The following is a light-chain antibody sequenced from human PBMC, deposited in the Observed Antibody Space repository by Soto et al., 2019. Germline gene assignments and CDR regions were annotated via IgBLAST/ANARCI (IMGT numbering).Light chain of an antibody. Sequence: EVVLTQSPGTLSLSPGERATLSCRASQSVSNNYFAWYQQKPGQAPQLLIVGSSDRATGIPERFSGSGSGTDFTLTISILEPEDFAVYYCQQYGSSPPYTFGQGTKLEIK. CDR2: GSS. J-gene: IGKJ2*01. CDR1: QSVSNNY. CDR3: QQYGSSPPYT. V-gene: IGKV3-20*01.